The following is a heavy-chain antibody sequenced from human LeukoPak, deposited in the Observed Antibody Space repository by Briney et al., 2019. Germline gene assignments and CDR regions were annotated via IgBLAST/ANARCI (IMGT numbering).Heavy chain of an antibody. CDR1: GGSFRGYY. CDR2: INHSGST. V-gene: IGHV4-34*01. D-gene: IGHD6-19*01. CDR3: ARRGLASMWRAFDI. Sequence: SETLSLTCAVYGGSFRGYYWSWIRQPPGKGLEWIGEINHSGSTNYNPSLKSRVTISVDTSKNQFSLKLSSVTAADTAVYYCARRGLASMWRAFDIWGQGTMVTVSS. J-gene: IGHJ3*02.